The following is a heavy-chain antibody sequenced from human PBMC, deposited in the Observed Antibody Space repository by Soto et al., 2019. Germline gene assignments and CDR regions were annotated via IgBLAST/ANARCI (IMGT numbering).Heavy chain of an antibody. Sequence: EVQLVESGGGLVQPGGSLRLSCAASGFTFSSYWMTWVRQAPGKGLEWVANIKQDGSEKYYVDSVKGRFTISRDNAKNSLYLQMNSPRAEDTAVYYCARDLNVVVPAATLPYYYGMDVWGQGTTVTVPS. CDR2: IKQDGSEK. J-gene: IGHJ6*02. V-gene: IGHV3-7*03. CDR3: ARDLNVVVPAATLPYYYGMDV. D-gene: IGHD2-2*01. CDR1: GFTFSSYW.